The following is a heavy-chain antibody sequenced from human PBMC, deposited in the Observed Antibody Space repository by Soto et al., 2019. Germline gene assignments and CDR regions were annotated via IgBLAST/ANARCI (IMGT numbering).Heavy chain of an antibody. J-gene: IGHJ6*02. CDR3: ATPQSARNYGDGVDV. V-gene: IGHV1-46*01. Sequence: QVQLVQSGAEVKKPGASVKVSCKASGYTFTSYYMHWVRQAPGQGLEWMGIMNPSGTTTDYAQEYQGRATMTTGTPTSTSYTDRGSLTPEDTAVCDCATPQSARNYGDGVDVWGPATTVTVSS. CDR1: GYTFTSYY. CDR2: MNPSGTTT. D-gene: IGHD4-17*01.